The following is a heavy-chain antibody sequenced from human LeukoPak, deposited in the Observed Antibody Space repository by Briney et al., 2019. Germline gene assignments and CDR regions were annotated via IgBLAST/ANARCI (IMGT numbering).Heavy chain of an antibody. J-gene: IGHJ4*02. CDR1: GGSISSSNW. V-gene: IGHV4-4*02. D-gene: IGHD6-6*01. CDR2: IYHSGST. CDR3: ARLSSSLPLYYFDC. Sequence: SETLSLTCAVSGGSISSSNWWSWVRQPPGKGLQWLGEIYHSGSTNYNPSLKSRVTISVDKSKDQFSLKLTSVTAADTAVYFCARLSSSLPLYYFDCWGQGTLVTVSS.